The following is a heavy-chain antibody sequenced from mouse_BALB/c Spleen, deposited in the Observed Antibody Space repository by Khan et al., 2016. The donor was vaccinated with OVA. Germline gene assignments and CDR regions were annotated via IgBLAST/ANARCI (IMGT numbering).Heavy chain of an antibody. J-gene: IGHJ3*01. CDR1: GFTYSNYA. Sequence: EVELVESGGGLVQPGGSLKLSCTASGFTYSNYAMSWVRQTPEKRLEWVASISSGGSTYYPDSVKGRFTISSDNSRNILTLQMSSLRSEDTAMYYCARDYWFAYWGQWTLVTVSA. CDR3: ARDYWFAY. V-gene: IGHV5-6-5*01. CDR2: ISSGGST.